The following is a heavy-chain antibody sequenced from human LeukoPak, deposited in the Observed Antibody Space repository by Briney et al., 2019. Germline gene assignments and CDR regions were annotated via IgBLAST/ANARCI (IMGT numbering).Heavy chain of an antibody. D-gene: IGHD6-13*01. CDR2: ISTSGTT. Sequence: SQTLSLTCTVSGGSINSGTYYWNWIRQPAGKGLEWLGRISTSGTTHYNPSLTSRVTISLDTTNNQFSLNLISVTAADTAVYYCARGHSFGNSWSRSALAIWGQGTMVTVSS. V-gene: IGHV4-61*02. CDR1: GGSINSGTYY. CDR3: ARGHSFGNSWSRSALAI. J-gene: IGHJ3*02.